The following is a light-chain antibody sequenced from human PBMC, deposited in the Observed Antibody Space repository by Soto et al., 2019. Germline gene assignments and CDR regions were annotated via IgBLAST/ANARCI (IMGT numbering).Light chain of an antibody. CDR2: KAS. Sequence: DIQMTQSPSTLSASVGDSVTITCRASQSISPWLAWYQQKPGKAPTLLIYKASSLEGGVPSRFSGSGSGTDFNITIFSLQPDDFATYYCQQYNTYPLTFGGGTKVDIK. CDR3: QQYNTYPLT. CDR1: QSISPW. V-gene: IGKV1-5*03. J-gene: IGKJ4*01.